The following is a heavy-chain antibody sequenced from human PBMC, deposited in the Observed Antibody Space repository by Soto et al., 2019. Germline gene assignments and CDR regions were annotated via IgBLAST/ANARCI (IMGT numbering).Heavy chain of an antibody. V-gene: IGHV3-23*01. D-gene: IGHD1-1*01. J-gene: IGHJ4*02. Sequence: WGSLRLSCEASGCTFINYAMSWVRQSPGKGLEWVSSISDTGGDSYYADCMDGRFTVSRDNSKNTLYLQINSLRAEDTAIYYCVRDLHRSATMPCLDHLDQGALITASS. CDR3: VRDLHRSATMPCLDH. CDR1: GCTFINYA. CDR2: ISDTGGDS.